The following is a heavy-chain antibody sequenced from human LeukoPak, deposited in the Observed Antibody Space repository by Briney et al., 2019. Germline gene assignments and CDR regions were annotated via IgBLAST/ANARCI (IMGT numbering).Heavy chain of an antibody. CDR3: ARGLGRELDGAFDI. CDR1: GFTFSSYA. CDR2: ISGSGGTT. Sequence: GGSLRLSCAASGFTFSSYAMSWVRQAPGKGLEWVSGISGSGGTTYYADSVKGRFTISRDNSRNTLYLQMNSLRAEDTAVYYCARGLGRELDGAFDIWGQGTMVTVSS. D-gene: IGHD3-10*01. V-gene: IGHV3-23*01. J-gene: IGHJ3*02.